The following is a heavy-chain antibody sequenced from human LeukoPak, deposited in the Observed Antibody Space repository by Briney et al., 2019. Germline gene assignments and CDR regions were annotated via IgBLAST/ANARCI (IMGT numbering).Heavy chain of an antibody. J-gene: IGHJ5*02. Sequence: GGSLRLSCAASGFTFDNYAMIWVRQAPGKGLEWVSVIHSGGSTYYADSVKGRFTISRDNSKNTLYLQMNSLRTEDTAVYYCARDYDSWGQGTLVTVSS. D-gene: IGHD3-3*01. CDR3: ARDYDS. CDR2: IHSGGST. CDR1: GFTFDNYA. V-gene: IGHV3-53*01.